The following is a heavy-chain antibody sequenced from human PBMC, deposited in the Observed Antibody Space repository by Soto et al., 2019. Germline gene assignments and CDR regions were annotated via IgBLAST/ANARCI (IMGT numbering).Heavy chain of an antibody. CDR2: INQDGSEK. D-gene: IGHD1-26*01. CDR3: VRAEWELEY. V-gene: IGHV3-7*03. Sequence: EEQLVESGGGLVQPGGSLRLSCAASGFTFSSYWMSWVRQAPGKGLEWVANINQDGSEKHYVDSVKGRFTISSDNGKKSVYLQMNSLRAEDTAVYYCVRAEWELEYWGQGTLVTVSS. J-gene: IGHJ4*02. CDR1: GFTFSSYW.